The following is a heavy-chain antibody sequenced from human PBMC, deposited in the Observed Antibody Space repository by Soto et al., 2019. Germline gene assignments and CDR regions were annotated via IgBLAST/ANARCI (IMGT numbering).Heavy chain of an antibody. V-gene: IGHV1-69*13. J-gene: IGHJ4*02. CDR2: IIPIFGTA. CDR1: GGTFSSYA. Sequence: SVKVSCEASGGTFSSYAISWVRQAPGQGLEWMGGIIPIFGTANYAQKFQGRVTITADESTSTAYMELSSLRSEDTAVYYCARDLRQYSGYDSGYWAQGTLVTVSS. D-gene: IGHD5-12*01. CDR3: ARDLRQYSGYDSGY.